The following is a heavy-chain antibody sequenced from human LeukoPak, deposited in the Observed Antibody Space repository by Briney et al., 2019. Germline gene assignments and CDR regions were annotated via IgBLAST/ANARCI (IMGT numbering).Heavy chain of an antibody. CDR1: GFTFSSYW. D-gene: IGHD1-26*01. J-gene: IGHJ4*02. CDR2: IKQDGSEK. V-gene: IGHV3-7*03. CDR3: AKGGNSGSYGKNDY. Sequence: GGSLRLSCAASGFTFSSYWMSWVRQAPGKGLEWVANIKQDGSEKYYVDSVKGRFTISRDKSKNTLYLQMNSLRAEDTAGYYCAKGGNSGSYGKNDYWGQGTLVTVSS.